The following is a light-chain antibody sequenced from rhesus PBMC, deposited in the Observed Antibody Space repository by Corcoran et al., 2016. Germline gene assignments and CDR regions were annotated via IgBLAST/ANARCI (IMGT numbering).Light chain of an antibody. CDR3: QHNYGTPWT. V-gene: IGKV1-74*01. Sequence: DIQMTQSPSSLSASVGDRVTITCRAGENVNNYLNWYNQKHGKAPKLLIHKASTFQSGVPSRFIGSGSGTDYTFTISSLQSEDVATYYCQHNYGTPWTFGQGTKVEIK. J-gene: IGKJ1*01. CDR2: KAS. CDR1: ENVNNY.